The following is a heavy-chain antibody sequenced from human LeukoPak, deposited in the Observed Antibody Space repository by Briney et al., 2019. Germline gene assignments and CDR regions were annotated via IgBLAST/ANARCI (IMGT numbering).Heavy chain of an antibody. CDR2: VYYSGTT. J-gene: IGHJ4*02. CDR3: AREVGSTYYFDY. D-gene: IGHD6-6*01. V-gene: IGHV4-39*02. Sequence: SETLSLTCTVSGGSVGTSSYYWAWIRQPPGKGLEWIGSVYYSGTTDYNPSLKSRVTISIDTSKNHFSLKLSSVSAADTAVYYCAREVGSTYYFDYWGQGTLVTVSS. CDR1: GGSVGTSSYY.